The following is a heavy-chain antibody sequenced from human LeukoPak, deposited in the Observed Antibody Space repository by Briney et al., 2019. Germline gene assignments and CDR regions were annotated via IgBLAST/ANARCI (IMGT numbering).Heavy chain of an antibody. Sequence: AGGSLRLSCAASGFTFGSYWMHWVRQAPGKGLVWVSRTNSDGSSTSYADSVKGRFTISRDNAKNTLYLQMNSLRAEDTAVYYCAREWELPHFDYWGQGNLVTVSS. CDR2: TNSDGSST. D-gene: IGHD1-26*01. CDR1: GFTFGSYW. CDR3: AREWELPHFDY. J-gene: IGHJ4*02. V-gene: IGHV3-74*01.